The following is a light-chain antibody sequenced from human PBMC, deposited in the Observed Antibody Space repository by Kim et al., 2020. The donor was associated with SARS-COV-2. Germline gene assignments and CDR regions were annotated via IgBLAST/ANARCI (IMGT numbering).Light chain of an antibody. J-gene: IGLJ2*01. Sequence: GKTLTISGTRSSGSIDDNYVQWYQQRPGGVPTTVIYEDDQRPSGVSDRFSGSIDNSSNSASLTISGLKTEDEADYYCQSYNRSNVIFGGGTQLTVL. CDR3: QSYNRSNVI. CDR1: SGSIDDNY. V-gene: IGLV6-57*03. CDR2: EDD.